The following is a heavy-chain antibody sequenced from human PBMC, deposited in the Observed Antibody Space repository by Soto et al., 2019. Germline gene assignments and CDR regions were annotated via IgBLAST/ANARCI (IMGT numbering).Heavy chain of an antibody. Sequence: RGSLRLSCEGSGFTFSSYSINWVRQAPGKGLEWVSSISVIGDYTFYADSVKGRFTISRDNAKNSLFLQMDSLRAEDTAVYFCARDSKNRQDGIDVWGEGTTLTVYS. CDR3: ARDSKNRQDGIDV. D-gene: IGHD4-4*01. V-gene: IGHV3-21*01. J-gene: IGHJ6*02. CDR1: GFTFSSYS. CDR2: ISVIGDYT.